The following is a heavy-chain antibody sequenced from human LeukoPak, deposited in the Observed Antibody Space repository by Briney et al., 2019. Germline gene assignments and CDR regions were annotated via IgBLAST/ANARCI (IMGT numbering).Heavy chain of an antibody. Sequence: GGSLRLSCAASGFTFSSYSMNWVRQAPGKGLEWVSSISSSSYIYYADSVKGRFTISRDNAKNSLYLQMNSPRAEDTAVYYCARDRNDFWSGLNWFDPWGQGTLVTVSS. V-gene: IGHV3-21*01. CDR2: ISSSSYI. D-gene: IGHD3-3*01. CDR1: GFTFSSYS. CDR3: ARDRNDFWSGLNWFDP. J-gene: IGHJ5*02.